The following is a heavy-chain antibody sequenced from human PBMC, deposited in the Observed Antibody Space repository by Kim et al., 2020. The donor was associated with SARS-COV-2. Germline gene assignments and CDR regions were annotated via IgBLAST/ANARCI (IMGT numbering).Heavy chain of an antibody. CDR3: ARGNYHAMDV. CDR1: GFTFSAYW. J-gene: IGHJ6*02. Sequence: GGSLRLSCAVSGFTFSAYWMHWVRQAPGKGLVWLSRIKSDGSTTIYADSVKVRFTISRDNAMNTLYLQMNSLRAEDTAVYYCARGNYHAMDVWGQGTTVTVSS. V-gene: IGHV3-74*01. CDR2: IKSDGSTT.